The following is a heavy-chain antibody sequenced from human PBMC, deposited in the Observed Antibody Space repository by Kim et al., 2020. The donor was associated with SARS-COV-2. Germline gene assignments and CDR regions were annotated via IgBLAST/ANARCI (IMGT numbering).Heavy chain of an antibody. V-gene: IGHV1-46*03. Sequence: FQGRVTMTRDTSTSTVYMELSSLRSEDTAVYYCAQGYDSSGYYYSSWFDPWGQGTLVTVSS. J-gene: IGHJ5*02. CDR3: AQGYDSSGYYYSSWFDP. D-gene: IGHD3-22*01.